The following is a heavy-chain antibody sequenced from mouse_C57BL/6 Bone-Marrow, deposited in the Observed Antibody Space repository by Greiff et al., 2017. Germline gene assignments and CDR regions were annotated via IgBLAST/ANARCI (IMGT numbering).Heavy chain of an antibody. CDR3: AREGWLPSWFAY. D-gene: IGHD2-3*01. V-gene: IGHV1-50*01. CDR1: GYTFTSYW. J-gene: IGHJ3*01. CDR2: IDPSDSYT. Sequence: VQLQQPGAELVKPGASVKLSCKASGYTFTSYWMQWVKQRPGQGLEWIGEIDPSDSYTNYNQKFKGKATLTVDTSSSTAYMQLSSLTSEDSAVYDSAREGWLPSWFAYWGQGTRVTVSA.